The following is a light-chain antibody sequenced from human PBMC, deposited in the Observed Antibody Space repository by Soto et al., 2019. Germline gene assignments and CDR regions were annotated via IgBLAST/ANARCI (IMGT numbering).Light chain of an antibody. CDR3: ASFRSGTILV. V-gene: IGLV2-14*01. CDR2: EVS. J-gene: IGLJ1*01. Sequence: QSVLTQPASVSGSPGQSITISCTGTNSDVGGYNYVSWYQQHPGKAPELMIYEVSHRPSGVSNRFSGSKAGNTASLTISGLLDDDEADYFCASFRSGTILVFGSGTKVTV. CDR1: NSDVGGYNY.